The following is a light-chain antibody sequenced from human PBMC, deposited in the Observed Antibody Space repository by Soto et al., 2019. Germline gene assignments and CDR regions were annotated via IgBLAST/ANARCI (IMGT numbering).Light chain of an antibody. J-gene: IGKJ1*01. V-gene: IGKV1-5*03. CDR1: QTISSW. CDR2: KAS. CDR3: QHYNSYSEA. Sequence: DIPMTQSPSTLSGSVGERVTITCRASQTISSWVAWYQQKPGKAPKLRIYKASTLKSGVTSRGSGRGSGTECTLNISSLQPDDFATYYGQHYNSYSEAFGQGTKVDIK.